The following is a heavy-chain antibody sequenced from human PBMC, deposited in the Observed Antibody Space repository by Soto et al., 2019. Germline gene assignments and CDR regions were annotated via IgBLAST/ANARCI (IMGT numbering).Heavy chain of an antibody. J-gene: IGHJ5*02. CDR3: ETQRVSNGNAKPYNWFDP. D-gene: IGHD4-4*01. CDR1: GGTFSSYA. V-gene: IGHV1-69*06. Sequence: QVQLVQSGAEVKKPGSSVKVSCKASGGTFSSYAISWVRQAPGQALEWMGGIIPIFGTANYAQKFQGRVTITADKSTSTAYMELSSLRSEDTAVYCCETQRVSNGNAKPYNWFDPWGQGPLVSVSS. CDR2: IIPIFGTA.